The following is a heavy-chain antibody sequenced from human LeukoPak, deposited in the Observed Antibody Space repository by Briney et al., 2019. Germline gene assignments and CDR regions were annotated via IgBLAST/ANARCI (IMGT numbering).Heavy chain of an antibody. CDR3: ARWGEDYYDSSGVVLDY. J-gene: IGHJ4*02. D-gene: IGHD3-22*01. V-gene: IGHV1-2*06. CDR2: INPNSGGT. Sequence: GASVKVSCKASGYTITGYYMHWVRQAPGQGLEWMGRINPNSGGTNSAQKFQGRITMTRDTSISTAYMELSRLRSDDTAVYYCARWGEDYYDSSGVVLDYWGQGTLVTVSS. CDR1: GYTITGYY.